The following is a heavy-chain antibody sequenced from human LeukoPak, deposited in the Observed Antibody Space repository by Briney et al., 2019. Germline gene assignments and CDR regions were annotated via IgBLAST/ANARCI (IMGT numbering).Heavy chain of an antibody. CDR1: GFAFNMYS. Sequence: GSLRLSCVASGFAFNMYSMSWGRQPPGEGLEWVANIKQDGSEKYFLDSVKGRFTISRDNARKSLNLQMNSLRAEDTALYYCVKGRGAIWGQGTMVTVSS. CDR2: IKQDGSEK. CDR3: VKGRGAI. J-gene: IGHJ3*02. V-gene: IGHV3-7*05. D-gene: IGHD1-26*01.